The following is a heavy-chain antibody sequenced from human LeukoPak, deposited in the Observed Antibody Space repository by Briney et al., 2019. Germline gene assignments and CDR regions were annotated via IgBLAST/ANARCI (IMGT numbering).Heavy chain of an antibody. CDR3: ARRNYWYFDL. CDR1: GGSFSGYY. CDR2: TNHSGST. J-gene: IGHJ2*01. V-gene: IGHV4-34*01. Sequence: PSETLPLTCAVYGGSFSGYYWSWIRQPPGKGLEWIGETNHSGSTNYNPSLKSRVTISVDTSKNQFSLKLSSVTAADTAVYYCARRNYWYFDLWGRGTLVTVSS.